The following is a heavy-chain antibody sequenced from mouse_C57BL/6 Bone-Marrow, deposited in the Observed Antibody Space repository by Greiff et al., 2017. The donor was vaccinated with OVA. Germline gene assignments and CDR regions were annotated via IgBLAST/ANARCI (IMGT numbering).Heavy chain of an antibody. V-gene: IGHV5-9-1*02. Sequence: EVKLMESGEGLVKPGGSLKLSCAASGFTFSSYAMSWVRQTPEKRLEWVAYISSGGDYIYYADTVKGRFTISRDNARNTLYLQMSSLKSEDTAMYYCTRDHGYSFAYWGQGTLVTVSA. D-gene: IGHD2-3*01. CDR2: ISSGGDYI. CDR1: GFTFSSYA. J-gene: IGHJ3*01. CDR3: TRDHGYSFAY.